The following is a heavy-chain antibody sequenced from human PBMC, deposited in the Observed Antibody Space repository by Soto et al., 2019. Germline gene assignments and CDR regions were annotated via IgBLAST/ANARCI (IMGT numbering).Heavy chain of an antibody. Sequence: QVQLVQSGAEVKKPGASVKVSCKASGYTFTSYGISWVRQAPGQGLEWMGWISAYNGNTNYAQKLQGRVTMTTDTSTSTAYLELRSLRSDDTAVYYCAREPVKPDYYDSSGYYSDDAFDIWGQGTMVTVSS. V-gene: IGHV1-18*01. CDR3: AREPVKPDYYDSSGYYSDDAFDI. D-gene: IGHD3-22*01. CDR2: ISAYNGNT. CDR1: GYTFTSYG. J-gene: IGHJ3*02.